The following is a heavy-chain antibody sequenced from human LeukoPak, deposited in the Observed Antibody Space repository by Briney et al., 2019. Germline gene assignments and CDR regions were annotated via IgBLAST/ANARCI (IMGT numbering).Heavy chain of an antibody. CDR1: GGSISSSSYY. J-gene: IGHJ6*02. CDR2: IYYSGST. D-gene: IGHD2-15*01. CDR3: ARAATPLYYYGMDV. Sequence: SETLSLTCTVSGGSISSSSYYWGWIRQPPGKGLEWIGSIYYSGSTYYNPSLKSRVTISVDTSKNQFSLKLSSVTAADTAVYYCARAATPLYYYGMDVWGQGTTVTVSS. V-gene: IGHV4-39*01.